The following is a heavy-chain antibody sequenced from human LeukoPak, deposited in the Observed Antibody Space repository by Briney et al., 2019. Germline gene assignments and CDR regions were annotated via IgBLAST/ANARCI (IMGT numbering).Heavy chain of an antibody. Sequence: PGGSLRLSCAASGFTFSDHYMDWVRQAPGKGLEWVGRTRNKANSYTTEYAASVKGRFTISRDDSKNSLYLQMNSLKTEDTAVHYCASPPIYDFWSGYYLHWGQGTLVTVSS. D-gene: IGHD3-3*01. CDR3: ASPPIYDFWSGYYLH. CDR2: TRNKANSYTT. J-gene: IGHJ4*02. CDR1: GFTFSDHY. V-gene: IGHV3-72*01.